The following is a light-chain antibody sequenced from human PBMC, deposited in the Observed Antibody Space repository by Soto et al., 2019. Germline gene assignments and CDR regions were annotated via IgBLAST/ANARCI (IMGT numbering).Light chain of an antibody. CDR1: SSDVGGYNF. CDR3: SSFSSSITYV. Sequence: QSALTQPASVSGSPGQSITISCTGTSSDVGGYNFVSWYQQHPGKAPKLMIYDVSNRPAEVSNRFSGSKSGSTASLTISGLQAEDEADYYCSSFSSSITYVFGPGTKLTVL. J-gene: IGLJ1*01. CDR2: DVS. V-gene: IGLV2-14*03.